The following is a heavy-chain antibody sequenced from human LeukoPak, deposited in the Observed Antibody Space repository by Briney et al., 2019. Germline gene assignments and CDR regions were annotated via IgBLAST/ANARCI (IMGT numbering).Heavy chain of an antibody. CDR1: RYIFTNYG. CDR2: INVYNGRT. D-gene: IGHD3-10*01. V-gene: IGHV1-18*01. J-gene: IGHJ4*02. CDR3: VRDSDHAPDY. Sequence: ASVRVSCKTSRYIFTNYGVSWVRQAPGQGLEWMGWINVYNGRTIYAQEFQGRVTLTTDTSTSTAHMDLRSLRSDDTAVYYCVRDSDHAPDYWGQGTLVTVSS.